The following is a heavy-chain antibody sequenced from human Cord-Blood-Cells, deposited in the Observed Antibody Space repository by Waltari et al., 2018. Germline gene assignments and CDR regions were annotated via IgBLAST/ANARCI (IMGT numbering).Heavy chain of an antibody. CDR2: ISGRGGST. CDR3: AKDTVTAFDI. J-gene: IGHJ3*02. CDR1: GFTFSRYA. V-gene: IGHV3-23*01. Sequence: EVQLLESGGGLVQPGGSLRLSCAASGFTFSRYAMPRVRQAPGKGLEWVSAISGRGGSTYYADSVKGRFTISRDNSKNTLYLQMNSLRAEDTAVYYCAKDTVTAFDIWGQGTMVTVSS. D-gene: IGHD4-4*01.